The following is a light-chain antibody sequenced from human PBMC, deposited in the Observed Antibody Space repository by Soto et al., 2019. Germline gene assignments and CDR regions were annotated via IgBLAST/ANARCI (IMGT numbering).Light chain of an antibody. CDR3: QQRNNWPPIT. J-gene: IGKJ5*01. Sequence: EIVLTQSASTLSLSAGERATLSWRASQSVRRYLAWYQQKPAQAPRLLIYDASTRATGIPARFSGSGSETDFTLTITSLEPEDFAVYYCQQRNNWPPITFGQGTRLEIK. CDR2: DAS. CDR1: QSVRRY. V-gene: IGKV3-11*01.